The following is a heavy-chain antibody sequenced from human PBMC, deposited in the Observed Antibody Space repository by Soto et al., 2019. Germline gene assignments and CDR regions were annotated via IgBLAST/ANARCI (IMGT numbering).Heavy chain of an antibody. CDR2: IIPIFGTA. Sequence: QVQLVQSGAEVKKPGSSVKVSCKASGSTFSSYAISWVRQAPGQGLEWMGGIIPIFGTANYAQKFQGRVTITADESTSTAYMELGSLRSEDTAVYYCARVGGGFLLRQQLVRSYYYYYGMDVWGQGTTVTVSS. D-gene: IGHD6-13*01. CDR3: ARVGGGFLLRQQLVRSYYYYYGMDV. V-gene: IGHV1-69*01. CDR1: GSTFSSYA. J-gene: IGHJ6*02.